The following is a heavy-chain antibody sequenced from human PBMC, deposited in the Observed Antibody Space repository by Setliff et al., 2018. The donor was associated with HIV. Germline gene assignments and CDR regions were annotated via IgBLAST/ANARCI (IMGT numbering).Heavy chain of an antibody. V-gene: IGHV4-59*11. CDR3: ARGYPGIAVAGLTYYYYYYMDV. J-gene: IGHJ6*03. Sequence: SETLSLTCNVSGASLRSQYWSWIRQPPGKGLEWIANIYYNGDSNYNPSLKSRVTISVDMSKSQFSLRVKSVTTADTGVYYCARGYPGIAVAGLTYYYYYYMDVWGKGTTVT. D-gene: IGHD6-19*01. CDR1: GASLRSQY. CDR2: IYYNGDS.